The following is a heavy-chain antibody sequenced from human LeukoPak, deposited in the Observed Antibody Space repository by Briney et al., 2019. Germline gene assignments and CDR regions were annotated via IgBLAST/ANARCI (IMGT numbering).Heavy chain of an antibody. CDR3: AKGDSDRGSTN. CDR1: GFTLSSFA. CDR2: INSGGDT. Sequence: GGSLRLSCAASGFTLSSFAMTWVRQAPGKGLEWVSTINSGGDTFYRDSVKGRFTISRDNSKNTLNLQMNSLRVEDTAVFYCAKGDSDRGSTNWGQGTLVTVSS. J-gene: IGHJ4*02. D-gene: IGHD2-21*02. V-gene: IGHV3-23*01.